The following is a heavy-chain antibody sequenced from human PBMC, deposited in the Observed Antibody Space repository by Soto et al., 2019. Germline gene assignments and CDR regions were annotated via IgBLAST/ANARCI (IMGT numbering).Heavy chain of an antibody. D-gene: IGHD5-18*01. CDR1: GFTVSSGY. CDR3: ARDPGYRNGMDV. Sequence: GGSLRLSCASSGFTVSSGYMTLVRQAPGKGLEWLSTVYSSGSTYYADSVKGRFIISRDNSKNTLLLQMNNLRVEDTAMYYCARDPGYRNGMDVWGQGTTVTVSS. CDR2: VYSSGST. V-gene: IGHV3-66*01. J-gene: IGHJ6*02.